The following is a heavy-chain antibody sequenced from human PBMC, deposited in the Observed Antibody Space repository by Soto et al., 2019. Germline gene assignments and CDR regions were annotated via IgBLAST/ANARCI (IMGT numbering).Heavy chain of an antibody. CDR3: AKDRGMDA. V-gene: IGHV3-30*18. J-gene: IGHJ6*02. Sequence: GGSLRLSCAASGFTFSSYGMHWVRQAPGKGLEWVAVISYDGSNKYYADSVKGRFTISRDNSKNTLYLQMNSLRAEDTAVYYCAKDRGMDAWGQGTTVTVSS. CDR1: GFTFSSYG. CDR2: ISYDGSNK.